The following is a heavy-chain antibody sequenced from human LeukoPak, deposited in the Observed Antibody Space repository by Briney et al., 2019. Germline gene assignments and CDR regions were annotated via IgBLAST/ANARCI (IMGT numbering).Heavy chain of an antibody. D-gene: IGHD1-26*01. CDR3: AFNWIRLLSGYFDH. Sequence: PGGSLRLSCAASGFTFDTYAMNWVRQAPGKGLEWVAVISGGGGTTNYADSVKGRFTISRDNSKKMVYLQMNSLRAEDTAVYYCAFNWIRLLSGYFDHWGQETLVPVSS. J-gene: IGHJ4*02. V-gene: IGHV3-23*01. CDR2: ISGGGGTT. CDR1: GFTFDTYA.